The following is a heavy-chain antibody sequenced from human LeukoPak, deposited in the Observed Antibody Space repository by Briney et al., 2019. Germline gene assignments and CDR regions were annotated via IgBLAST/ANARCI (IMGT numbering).Heavy chain of an antibody. D-gene: IGHD3-10*01. CDR1: GYIFTHNW. CDR3: ARQTRDGSGSRGYFFDF. V-gene: IGHV5-51*01. J-gene: IGHJ4*02. CDR2: IYPGDPDT. Sequence: GESLKISCKGSGYIFTHNWLGWVRQMPGKGLEWMAIIYPGDPDTRYSPSFEGQVTLSVDKSSSTAYLQWSSLKASDTAMYYCARQTRDGSGSRGYFFDFWGQGTLVTVSS.